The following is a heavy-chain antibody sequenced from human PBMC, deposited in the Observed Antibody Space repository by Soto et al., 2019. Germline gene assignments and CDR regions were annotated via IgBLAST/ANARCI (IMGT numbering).Heavy chain of an antibody. V-gene: IGHV5-10-1*01. CDR2: IDPSDSYT. D-gene: IGHD1-26*01. J-gene: IGHJ3*02. CDR1: GCSFTSYW. Sequence: PGESLKISCKGSGCSFTSYWISWVRQMPGKGLEWMGRIDPSDSYTNYSPSFQGHVTISADKSISTAYLQWSSLKASDTAMYYCATMYSGSYGAFDIWGQGTMVTVSS. CDR3: ATMYSGSYGAFDI.